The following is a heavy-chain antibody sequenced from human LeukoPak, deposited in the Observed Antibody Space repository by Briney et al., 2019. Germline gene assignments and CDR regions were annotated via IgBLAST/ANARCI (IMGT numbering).Heavy chain of an antibody. CDR3: ARRKDSGSQSHDY. J-gene: IGHJ4*02. CDR2: ISAGSGTI. V-gene: IGHV3-48*01. Sequence: GGSLRLSCEASEFTFSIYGMNWVRQAPGKGLEWVSYISAGSGTISYADSVKGRFTISRDNAQNSLYLQMNSLRAEDTAVYYCARRKDSGSQSHDYWGQGTLVTVSS. D-gene: IGHD1-26*01. CDR1: EFTFSIYG.